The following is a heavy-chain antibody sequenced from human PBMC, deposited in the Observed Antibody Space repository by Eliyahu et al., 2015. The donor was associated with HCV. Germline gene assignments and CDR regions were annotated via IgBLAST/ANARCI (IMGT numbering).Heavy chain of an antibody. Sequence: QVQLVQSGAEVKKPGSSVKVSCKASGXTXSSYAIXWVRQAPGQGLXWMGRIIPXXGIANYAQKFQGRVTITADKSTSTAYMELSSLRSEDTAVYYCAREGGYYYDSSGYSSWGQGTLVTVSS. CDR1: GXTXSSYA. V-gene: IGHV1-69*04. CDR2: IIPXXGIA. D-gene: IGHD3-22*01. J-gene: IGHJ4*02. CDR3: AREGGYYYDSSGYSS.